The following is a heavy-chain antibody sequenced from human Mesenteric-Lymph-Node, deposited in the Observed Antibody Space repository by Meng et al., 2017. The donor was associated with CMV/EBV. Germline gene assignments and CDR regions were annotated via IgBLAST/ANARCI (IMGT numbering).Heavy chain of an antibody. D-gene: IGHD2-2*01. CDR3: ARTSCSSTSCYLPDDY. V-gene: IGHV1-46*01. CDR2: INPSGGST. J-gene: IGHJ4*02. CDR1: GYTFTSYY. Sequence: SGYTFTSYYMHWVRQAPGQGLEWMEIINPSGGSTSYEQKFQGRVTVTRDTSTSTVYMELSSLRSEDTDVYYCARTSCSSTSCYLPDDYWGQGTLVTVSS.